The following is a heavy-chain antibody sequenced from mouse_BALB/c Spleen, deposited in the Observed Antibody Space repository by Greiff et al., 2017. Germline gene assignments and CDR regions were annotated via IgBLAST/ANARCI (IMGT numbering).Heavy chain of an antibody. CDR3: ARHRGSSFYAMDY. V-gene: IGHV5-12-1*01. J-gene: IGHJ4*01. CDR1: GFAFSSYD. D-gene: IGHD1-2*01. CDR2: ISSGGGST. Sequence: EVKLEESGGGLVKPGGSLKLSCAASGFAFSSYDMSWVRQTPEKRLEWVAYISSGGGSTYYPDTVKGRFTISRDNAKNTLYLQMSSLKSEDTAMYYCARHRGSSFYAMDYWGQGTSVTVSS.